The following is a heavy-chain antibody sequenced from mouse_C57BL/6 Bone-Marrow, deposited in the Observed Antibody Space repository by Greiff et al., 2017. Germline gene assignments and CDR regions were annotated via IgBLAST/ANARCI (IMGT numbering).Heavy chain of an antibody. CDR3: ARSSYYEYDGAWFAY. J-gene: IGHJ3*01. CDR2: IDPEDGET. D-gene: IGHD2-4*01. CDR1: GFNIKDYY. V-gene: IGHV14-2*01. Sequence: VQLQQSGAELVKPGASVKLSCTASGFNIKDYYMHWVKQRTEQGLEWIGRIDPEDGETKYAQKFQGKATITADTSSNTAYLQLSSLTSEDTAFYYCARSSYYEYDGAWFAYWGQGTLVTVSA.